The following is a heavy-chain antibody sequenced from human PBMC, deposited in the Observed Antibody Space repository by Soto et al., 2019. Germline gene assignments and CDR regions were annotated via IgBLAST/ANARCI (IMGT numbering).Heavy chain of an antibody. CDR1: GGSISSGGNS. D-gene: IGHD3-16*01. CDR2: VYHSGST. CDR3: ARDGRGGSYNYYYGMDV. J-gene: IGHJ6*02. V-gene: IGHV4-30-2*01. Sequence: KTSETLSLTCAVSGGSISSGGNSWSWIRQPPGKGLEWIGYVYHSGSTYYNPSLKSRATISVDRSKTPFSLKLSAMTAPDTAVYYCARDGRGGSYNYYYGMDVWGQGTTVTVSS.